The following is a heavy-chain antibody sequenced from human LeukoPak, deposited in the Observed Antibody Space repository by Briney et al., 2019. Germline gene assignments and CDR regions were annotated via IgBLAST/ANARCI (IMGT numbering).Heavy chain of an antibody. D-gene: IGHD1-26*01. CDR2: IIPIFGTA. Sequence: GASVKVSCKASGGTFSSYAISWVRQAPGQGLEWMGGIIPIFGTANYAQKFQGRVTITADESTSTAYMELSSLRSEDTAVYYCAILEVGATKAHHYYYYMDVWGKGTTVTVSS. CDR3: AILEVGATKAHHYYYYMDV. CDR1: GGTFSSYA. J-gene: IGHJ6*03. V-gene: IGHV1-69*13.